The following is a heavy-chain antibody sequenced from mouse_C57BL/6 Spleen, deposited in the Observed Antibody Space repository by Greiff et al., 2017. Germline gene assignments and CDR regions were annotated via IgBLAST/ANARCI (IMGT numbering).Heavy chain of an antibody. CDR1: GYTFTSYG. CDR2: IYPRSGNT. V-gene: IGHV1-81*01. J-gene: IGHJ2*01. Sequence: QVQLQQSGAELARPGASVKLSCKASGYTFTSYGISWVKQRTGQGLEWIGEIYPRSGNTYYNEKFKGKATLTADKSSSTAYMELRSLTSEDSAVYFCASPYYYGSTLYYFDYWGQGTTLTVSS. D-gene: IGHD1-1*01. CDR3: ASPYYYGSTLYYFDY.